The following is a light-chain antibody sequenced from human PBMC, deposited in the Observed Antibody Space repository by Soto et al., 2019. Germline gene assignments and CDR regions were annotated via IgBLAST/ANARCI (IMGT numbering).Light chain of an antibody. V-gene: IGKV3-15*01. J-gene: IGKJ1*01. CDR1: QSVSSD. CDR3: QQYNDWPRT. Sequence: IVMTQSPATVSVSPGERASLSCRASQSVSSDLAWYQQKPGQAPRLLIYGASTRATGISARFSGSGSGTEFTLTISSLQSEDFAVYYCQQYNDWPRTFGQGTKVEIK. CDR2: GAS.